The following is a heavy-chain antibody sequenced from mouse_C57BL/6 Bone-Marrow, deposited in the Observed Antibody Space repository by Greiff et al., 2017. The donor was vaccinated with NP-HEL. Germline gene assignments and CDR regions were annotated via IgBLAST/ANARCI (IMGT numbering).Heavy chain of an antibody. V-gene: IGHV5-6*02. CDR1: GFTFSSYG. Sequence: EVKLMESGGDLVKPGGSLKLSCAASGFTFSSYGMSWVRQTPDKRLAWVATISRGGSYTYYPDCVKGRFTISRDNAKNTLYLQMSSLKSEDTAMYYCSRRYYYFDYWGQGTTLTVSS. D-gene: IGHD1-1*01. CDR2: ISRGGSYT. J-gene: IGHJ2*01. CDR3: SRRYYYFDY.